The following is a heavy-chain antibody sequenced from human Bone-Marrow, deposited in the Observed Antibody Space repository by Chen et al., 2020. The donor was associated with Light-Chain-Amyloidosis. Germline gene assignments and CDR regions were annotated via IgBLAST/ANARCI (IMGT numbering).Heavy chain of an antibody. CDR1: GFSLKSYA. Sequence: QIQVVESGGGLVQPGESLTLSCEASGFSLKSYAIHWVRQSPGRGLEWVACMSFDDGIISHADSVKGRLTFSRDYSRSILFLHFNTLRPADTAVYFCARDLNNTNAPDSFDLWGQGTLVTVSS. J-gene: IGHJ3*01. V-gene: IGHV3-30*04. CDR3: ARDLNNTNAPDSFDL. D-gene: IGHD2-8*01. CDR2: MSFDDGII.